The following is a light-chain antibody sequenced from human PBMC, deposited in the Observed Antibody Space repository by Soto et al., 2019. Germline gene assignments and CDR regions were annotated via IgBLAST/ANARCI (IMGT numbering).Light chain of an antibody. Sequence: AIRMTQSPASRAASTGDRVTITCRASQGISSYFAWYQQKPGKAPKLLIYVASSLPSGVPSRFSGSGSGTDFTLTISSLQPEDFATYYCLQDYDYPWAFGQGTKVDIK. CDR1: QGISSY. J-gene: IGKJ1*01. CDR3: LQDYDYPWA. V-gene: IGKV1-8*01. CDR2: VAS.